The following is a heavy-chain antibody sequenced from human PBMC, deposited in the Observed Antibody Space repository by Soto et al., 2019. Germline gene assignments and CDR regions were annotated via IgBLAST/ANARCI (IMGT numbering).Heavy chain of an antibody. CDR3: ARDFPDGTRAAAHWFDP. J-gene: IGHJ5*02. V-gene: IGHV3-33*01. CDR1: GFMFSNYG. D-gene: IGHD6-13*01. Sequence: QVQLVASGGGVVQPGRSLRLSCAAPGFMFSNYGMHWVRQAPGKGLEWVAVIWYDGSEKYHADSVKSRFTISRDNSKNTLYLQMDSLRVEDSAVYFCARDFPDGTRAAAHWFDPWGEGALVTVSS. CDR2: IWYDGSEK.